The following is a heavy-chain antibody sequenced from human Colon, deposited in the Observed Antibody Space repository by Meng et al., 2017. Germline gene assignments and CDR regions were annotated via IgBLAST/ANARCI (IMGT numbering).Heavy chain of an antibody. V-gene: IGHV1-46*01. J-gene: IGHJ4*02. D-gene: IGHD3-16*01. CDR3: ATHALVPYDFFDS. CDR1: GFTFSNKS. CDR2: INSSGTRT. Sequence: ASVKVSCKASGFTFSNKSMHWLRQAPGQGLEWMGMINSSGTRTTFTQEVQGRVTLTRDTSTHTVYMELTTLRSEDTAVYYCATHALVPYDFFDSWGRGTLVTVSS.